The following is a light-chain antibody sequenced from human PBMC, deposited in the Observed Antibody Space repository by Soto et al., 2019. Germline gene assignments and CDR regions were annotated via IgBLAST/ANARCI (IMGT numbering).Light chain of an antibody. CDR2: DVS. Sequence: QSVLTQPASVSGSPGQSITISCTETSSDVGGYNYVSWYQQHPGKAPKLMIYDVSNRPSGISNRFSGSKSGNTASLTISGLQAEDEADYYCSSYTGSSTYVFGTGTKVTVL. J-gene: IGLJ1*01. CDR3: SSYTGSSTYV. CDR1: SSDVGGYNY. V-gene: IGLV2-14*01.